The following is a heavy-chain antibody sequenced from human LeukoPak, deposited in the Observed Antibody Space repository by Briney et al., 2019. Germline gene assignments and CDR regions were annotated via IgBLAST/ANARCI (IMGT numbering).Heavy chain of an antibody. CDR2: MNPNSGNT. J-gene: IGHJ6*02. D-gene: IGHD5-18*01. V-gene: IGHV1-8*01. CDR1: VYTFTSYD. CDR3: ARGLYREDSYGNQVYYYYGMDV. Sequence: ASVKVSCKASVYTFTSYDINWVRQATGQGLEWMGWMNPNSGNTGYAQKFQGRVTMTRNTSISTAYMELSSLRSEDTAVYYCARGLYREDSYGNQVYYYYGMDVWGQGTTVTVSS.